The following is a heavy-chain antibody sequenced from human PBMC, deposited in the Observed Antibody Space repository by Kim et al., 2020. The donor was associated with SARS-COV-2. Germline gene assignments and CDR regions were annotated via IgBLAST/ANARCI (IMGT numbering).Heavy chain of an antibody. CDR3: AKDIAERVDAVYI. Sequence: YADSVKGRFTISTNNAKNSLYLQMNSLRAADTALYYCAKDIAERVDAVYIWGQGTMVTVSS. J-gene: IGHJ3*02. D-gene: IGHD6-13*01. V-gene: IGHV3-9*01.